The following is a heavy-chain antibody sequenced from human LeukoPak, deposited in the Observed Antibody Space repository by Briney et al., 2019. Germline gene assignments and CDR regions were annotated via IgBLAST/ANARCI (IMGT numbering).Heavy chain of an antibody. D-gene: IGHD6-13*01. CDR2: IYSGGST. Sequence: GGSLRLSCAASGFTVSSNYMSWVRQAPGKGLEWVSVIYSGGSTYYTDSVKGRFTISRHNSKNTLYLQMNSLRAEDTAVYYCASQPGHSSSWYASSYWGQGTLVTVSS. J-gene: IGHJ4*02. V-gene: IGHV3-53*04. CDR1: GFTVSSNY. CDR3: ASQPGHSSSWYASSY.